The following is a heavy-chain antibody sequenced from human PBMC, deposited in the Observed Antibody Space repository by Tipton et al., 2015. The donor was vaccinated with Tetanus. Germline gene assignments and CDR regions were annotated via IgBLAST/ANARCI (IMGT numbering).Heavy chain of an antibody. J-gene: IGHJ4*02. CDR3: AGARWQSGGPYYFDY. D-gene: IGHD3-10*01. Sequence: QSGAEVKKPGASVKVSCKASGYSFTNYGFSWVRQAPGQGLEWMGWISAYSGNTKYPQKLQGRVTMTTDTSTSTAYMELRSLRSDDAAVYYCAGARWQSGGPYYFDYWGQGIMVTVSS. CDR2: ISAYSGNT. CDR1: GYSFTNYG. V-gene: IGHV1-18*01.